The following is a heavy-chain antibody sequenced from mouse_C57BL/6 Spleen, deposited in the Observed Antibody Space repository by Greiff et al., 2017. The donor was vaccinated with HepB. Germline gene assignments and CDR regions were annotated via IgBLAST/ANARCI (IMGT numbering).Heavy chain of an antibody. CDR3: ARLTTVVATETMDY. V-gene: IGHV5-4*03. Sequence: EVKLVESGGGLVKPGGSLKLSCAASGFTFSSYAMSWVRQTPEKRLEWVATISDGGSYTYYPDNVKGRFTISRDNAKNNLYLQMSHLKSEDTAMDYCARLTTVVATETMDYWGQGTSVTVSS. CDR1: GFTFSSYA. CDR2: ISDGGSYT. D-gene: IGHD1-1*01. J-gene: IGHJ4*01.